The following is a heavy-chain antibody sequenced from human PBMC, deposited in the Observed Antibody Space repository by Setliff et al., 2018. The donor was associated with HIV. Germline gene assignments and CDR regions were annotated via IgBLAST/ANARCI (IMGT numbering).Heavy chain of an antibody. Sequence: PGGSLRLSCVGTGFAFSTFDMNWVRQTPRKGLEWVAAVSPDGDFTYYPDSLRGRFTVSRDNAKNMLFLQMSNLGADDSAIYYCAKPTSGFYPRPYDLWGHGTKVTVSS. CDR1: GFAFSTFD. CDR2: VSPDGDFT. CDR3: AKPTSGFYPRPYDL. D-gene: IGHD5-12*01. J-gene: IGHJ3*01. V-gene: IGHV3-23*01.